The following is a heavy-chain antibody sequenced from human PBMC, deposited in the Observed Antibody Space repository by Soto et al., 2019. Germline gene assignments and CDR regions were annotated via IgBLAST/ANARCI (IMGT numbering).Heavy chain of an antibody. D-gene: IGHD3-10*01. CDR3: ARVSGIYYYGMDV. CDR1: GGSFGGYY. Sequence: PSETLSLTCAVYGGSFGGYYGNWIRQPPGKGLEWIGEINHSGSTNYNPSLKSRVTISVDTSKNQFSLKLSSVTAADTAVYYCARVSGIYYYGMDVWGQGTTVTVSS. J-gene: IGHJ6*02. V-gene: IGHV4-34*01. CDR2: INHSGST.